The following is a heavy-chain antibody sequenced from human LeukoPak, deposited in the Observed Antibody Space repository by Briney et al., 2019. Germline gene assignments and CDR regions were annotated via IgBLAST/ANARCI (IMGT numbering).Heavy chain of an antibody. V-gene: IGHV3-7*04. J-gene: IGHJ3*02. D-gene: IGHD1-1*01. CDR3: ARGSNGAFDI. CDR1: GFTSSKYW. CDR2: IKQDGSEK. Sequence: GGSLRLSCAAAGFTSSKYWMNRVRQAPGKGLEWVANIKQDGSEKDYVDSVKGRFTISRDSAKNSLYLQMNSLRAEDTAVYYCARGSNGAFDIWGQGTMVTVSS.